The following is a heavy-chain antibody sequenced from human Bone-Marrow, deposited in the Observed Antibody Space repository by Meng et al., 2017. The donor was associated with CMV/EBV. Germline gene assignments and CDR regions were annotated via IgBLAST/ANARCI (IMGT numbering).Heavy chain of an antibody. J-gene: IGHJ4*02. V-gene: IGHV3-30*04. D-gene: IGHD3-16*01. CDR3: ARVRGNYVWYFDY. CDR1: GFTFSSYA. Sequence: GESLKISCAASGFTFSSYAMHWVRQTPGKGLEWVAVISYDGSNKYYADSVKGRFTISRDNSKNTLYLQMNSLRAEDTAVYDCARVRGNYVWYFDYWGQGTLVTVSS. CDR2: ISYDGSNK.